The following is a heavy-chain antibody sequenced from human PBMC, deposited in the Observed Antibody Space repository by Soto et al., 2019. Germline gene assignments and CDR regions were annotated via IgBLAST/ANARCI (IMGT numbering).Heavy chain of an antibody. CDR2: LNWNGART. V-gene: IGHV3-20*04. CDR1: GFTSGDYG. D-gene: IGHD4-17*01. CDR3: TREGDYGDYIGWYFDL. Sequence: EVQLVESGGSVVWPGGSLRLSCVVSGFTSGDYGMSWVRQGPGKGLEWVAGLNWNGARTTYADSVKGRFTVSRDNAKNSLYLQMNSLRAEDTAFSYCTREGDYGDYIGWYFDLWGRGTLVTVSS. J-gene: IGHJ2*01.